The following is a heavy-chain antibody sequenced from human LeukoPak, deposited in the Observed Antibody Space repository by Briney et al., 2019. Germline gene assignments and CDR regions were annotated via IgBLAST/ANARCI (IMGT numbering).Heavy chain of an antibody. J-gene: IGHJ4*02. CDR1: GFTFSSYE. V-gene: IGHV3-48*03. D-gene: IGHD2-21*01. Sequence: GGTLRLSCAVSGFTFSSYEMNWVRQAPGKGLEWVSYISSSGSSIYYADSVKGRFTISRDNAKNSLYLQMNSLRAEDTAVYYCASLIDYYIDYWGQGTLVTVSS. CDR2: ISSSGSSI. CDR3: ASLIDYYIDY.